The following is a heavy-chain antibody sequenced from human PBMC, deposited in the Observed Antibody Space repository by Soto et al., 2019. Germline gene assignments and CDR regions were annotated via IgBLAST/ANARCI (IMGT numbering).Heavy chain of an antibody. CDR2: IVVGSGKT. V-gene: IGHV1-58*01. D-gene: IGHD3-22*01. Sequence: SAVKVSCKASGLTFRDSAVQWVRQRRGHRLEWIGWIVVGSGKTNYAQDFQGRVTISRDMTTDTVYMELSSLRSEDSAVFFCAADVLTYDNRPSYFTVFHSW. CDR3: AADVLTYDNRPSYFTVFHS. CDR1: GLTFRDSA. J-gene: IGHJ5*01.